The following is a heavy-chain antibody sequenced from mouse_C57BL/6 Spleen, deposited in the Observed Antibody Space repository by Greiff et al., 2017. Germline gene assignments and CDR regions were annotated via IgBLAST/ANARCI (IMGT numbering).Heavy chain of an antibody. J-gene: IGHJ1*03. CDR2: INPSTGGT. Sequence: EVKLMESGPELVKPGASVKISCKASGYSFTGYYMNWVKQSPEKSLEWIGEINPSTGGTTYNQKFKAKATLTVDKSSSTAYMQLKSLTSEDSAVYYCARSNYYYGSSYFDVWGTGTTVTVSS. CDR1: GYSFTGYY. V-gene: IGHV1-42*01. CDR3: ARSNYYYGSSYFDV. D-gene: IGHD1-1*01.